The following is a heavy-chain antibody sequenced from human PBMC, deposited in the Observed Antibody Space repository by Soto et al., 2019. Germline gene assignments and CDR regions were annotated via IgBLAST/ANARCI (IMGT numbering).Heavy chain of an antibody. CDR2: IYYSGST. D-gene: IGHD4-17*01. CDR1: GGSISSGDYY. J-gene: IGHJ3*02. V-gene: IGHV4-30-4*01. Sequence: PSETLSLTCTVSGGSISSGDYYWSWIRQPPGKGLEWIGYIYYSGSTYHNPSLKSRVTISVDTSKNQFSLKLSSVTAADTAVYYCASMTTVVTRVSVDAFDIWGQGTMVTVSS. CDR3: ASMTTVVTRVSVDAFDI.